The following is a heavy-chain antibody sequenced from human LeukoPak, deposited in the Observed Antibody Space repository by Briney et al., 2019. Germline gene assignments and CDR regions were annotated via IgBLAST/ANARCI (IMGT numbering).Heavy chain of an antibody. CDR1: GGSISGYF. CDR3: ARYVSDSSGYYYNSDY. D-gene: IGHD3-22*01. Sequence: SETLSLTCSVSGGSISGYFWSWIPPPPGKGLEWIGYKYQSGSPNYTLSHKSRGTISVYTSKNQFSLKLSSVTAADTAVYYCARYVSDSSGYYYNSDYWGQGSLVTVSS. CDR2: KYQSGSP. V-gene: IGHV4-59*08. J-gene: IGHJ4*02.